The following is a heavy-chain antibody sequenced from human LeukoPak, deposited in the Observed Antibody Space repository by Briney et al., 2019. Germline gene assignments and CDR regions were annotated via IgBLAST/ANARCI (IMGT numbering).Heavy chain of an antibody. CDR1: GFTFSNYW. J-gene: IGHJ4*02. D-gene: IGHD4-23*01. V-gene: IGHV4-38-2*01. CDR3: ARAVGTSRNFFDY. CDR2: IYHSGST. Sequence: GSLRLSCVASGFTFSNYWMSWVRQAPGKGLECIGSIYHSGSTYYNPSLKSRVSISVGTSKNQFSLNLSSVTAADTAMYYCARAVGTSRNFFDYWGQGTLVTVSS.